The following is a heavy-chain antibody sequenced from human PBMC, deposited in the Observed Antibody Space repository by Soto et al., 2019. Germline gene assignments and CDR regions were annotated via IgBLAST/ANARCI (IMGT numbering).Heavy chain of an antibody. V-gene: IGHV3-30-3*01. Sequence: QVRLVESGGDVVQPGRSLRLSCAASGFTFSGRVFHWVRQTRGKGLEWVGLISDDGNKQYADSVKDRFTISRDNSKNELHLEMNSLRVEDTALYYCAREDESSGYAGTFQLWGQGTLVTVSP. CDR2: ISDDGNK. CDR1: GFTFSGRV. J-gene: IGHJ1*01. CDR3: AREDESSGYAGTFQL. D-gene: IGHD3-22*01.